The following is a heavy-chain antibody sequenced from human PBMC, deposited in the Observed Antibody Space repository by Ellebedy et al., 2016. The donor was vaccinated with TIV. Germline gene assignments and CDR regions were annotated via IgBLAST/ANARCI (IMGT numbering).Heavy chain of an antibody. V-gene: IGHV3-7*03. D-gene: IGHD6-19*01. CDR3: AGGISVAGTSLGF. Sequence: GESLKISCAASGFTFSSYWMSWVRQAPGKGLEWVANIKQDGSEKYYVDSVKGRFTISRDNAKNSLYLQMNSLRAEDTAVYYCAGGISVAGTSLGFWGQGTLVIVSS. CDR2: IKQDGSEK. J-gene: IGHJ4*02. CDR1: GFTFSSYW.